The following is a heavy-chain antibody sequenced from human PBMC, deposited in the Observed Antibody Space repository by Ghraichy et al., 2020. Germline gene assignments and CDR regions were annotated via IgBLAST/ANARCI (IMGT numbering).Heavy chain of an antibody. J-gene: IGHJ4*02. Sequence: GGSLRLSCAASGFTFGSFAMGWVRQAPGKGLEWVATISAGAGTNTFFAGSVEGRFTISRDTSQNTLYLQMNSLTAGGTAVYYCAREHSNTLFLFDYWGQGTWVTVSS. V-gene: IGHV3-23*01. CDR1: GFTFGSFA. CDR2: ISAGAGTNT. D-gene: IGHD3-10*02. CDR3: AREHSNTLFLFDY.